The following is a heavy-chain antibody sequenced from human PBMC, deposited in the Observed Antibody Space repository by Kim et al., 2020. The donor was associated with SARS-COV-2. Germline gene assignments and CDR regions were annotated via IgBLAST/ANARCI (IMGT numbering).Heavy chain of an antibody. CDR3: ARTDGSGYYGAEDYHGMDV. CDR2: INQDGSEK. D-gene: IGHD3-10*01. Sequence: GGSLRLSCAASGFTFSAYWMNWVRQAPGKGLEWVANINQDGSEKYYVDSVKGRFTISRDNAKNSLYLQMSSLRAEDTAVYYFARTDGSGYYGAEDYHGMDVWGQGTTVTVSS. CDR1: GFTFSAYW. J-gene: IGHJ6*02. V-gene: IGHV3-7*03.